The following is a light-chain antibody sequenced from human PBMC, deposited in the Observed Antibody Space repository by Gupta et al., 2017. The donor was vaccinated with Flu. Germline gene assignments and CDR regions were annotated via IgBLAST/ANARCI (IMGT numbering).Light chain of an antibody. CDR1: QSISSW. J-gene: IGKJ3*01. CDR2: KAS. CDR3: QQYNSYSFT. V-gene: IGKV1-5*03. Sequence: PSSLSASVGDRVTITCRASQSISSWLAWYQQKPGKAPKLLIYKASSLESGVPSRFSGSGSGTEFTLTISSLQPDDFATYYCQQYNSYSFTFGPGTKVDIK.